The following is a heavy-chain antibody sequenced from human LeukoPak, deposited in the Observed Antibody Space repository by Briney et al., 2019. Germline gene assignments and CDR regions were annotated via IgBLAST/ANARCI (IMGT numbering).Heavy chain of an antibody. CDR1: GFTFSTYG. Sequence: TGGSLRLSCAASGFTFSTYGMHWVRQAPGKGLEWVAFIRYDGSDKFYADSVKGRFTLSRDNSKNTLYLQMNSLRAEDTAVYYCAKDLRGGGRFFDYWGQGTLVTVSS. CDR2: IRYDGSDK. CDR3: AKDLRGGGRFFDY. V-gene: IGHV3-30*02. D-gene: IGHD3-16*01. J-gene: IGHJ4*02.